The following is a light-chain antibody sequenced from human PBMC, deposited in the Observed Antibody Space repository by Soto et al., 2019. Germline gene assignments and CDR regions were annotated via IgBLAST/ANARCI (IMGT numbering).Light chain of an antibody. V-gene: IGKV3-20*01. J-gene: IGKJ1*01. CDR1: QSVTSSY. CDR2: GAS. CDR3: HQYGSSPQT. Sequence: EIVLTQSPGTLSLSPGERATLSCRASQSVTSSYLAWYQQKHGQAPRLLIYGASTRATGIPDRFSGSVSGTDFTLTISRLEPGDFAVYYCHQYGSSPQTFGQGTKVEVK.